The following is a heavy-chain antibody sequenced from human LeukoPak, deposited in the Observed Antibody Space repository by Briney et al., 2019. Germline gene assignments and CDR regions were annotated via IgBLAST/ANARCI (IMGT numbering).Heavy chain of an antibody. CDR2: IKQDGSEK. CDR3: ARAPGEGWFDP. D-gene: IGHD4-17*01. V-gene: IGHV3-7*01. Sequence: GGSLRLSCAASGFTFSSYWMSWVRQAPGKGLEWVASIKQDGSEKYYVDSVKGRFTISRDNAENSLYLQMNSLRAEDTALYYCARAPGEGWFDPWGQGTLVTVSS. CDR1: GFTFSSYW. J-gene: IGHJ5*02.